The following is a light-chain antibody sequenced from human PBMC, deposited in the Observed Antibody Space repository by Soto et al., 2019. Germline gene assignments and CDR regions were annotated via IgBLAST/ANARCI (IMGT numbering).Light chain of an antibody. J-gene: IGLJ1*01. CDR2: EVS. CDR3: SSFTSSSTGFFV. CDR1: SSDVGSYNY. V-gene: IGLV2-14*01. Sequence: QSVLTQPASVSGSPGQSTTISCTGTSSDVGSYNYVSWYQHHPGKAPKLMISEVSNRPSGVSNRFSGSKSGNTASLTISGLQTEDEADYYCSSFTSSSTGFFVFGTGTKVTVL.